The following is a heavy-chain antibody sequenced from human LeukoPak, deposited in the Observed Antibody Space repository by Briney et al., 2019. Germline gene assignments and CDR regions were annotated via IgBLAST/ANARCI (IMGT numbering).Heavy chain of an antibody. CDR1: GYTFTGYF. D-gene: IGHD1-7*01. CDR3: ARGNWNYGHY. V-gene: IGHV1-2*02. CDR2: INPNSGGT. J-gene: IGHJ4*02. Sequence: ASVKVSCKASGYTFTGYFMHWVRQAPGQGLEWMGWINPNSGGTNYAQKFQGRVTMTRDTSISAAYMELSSLRSDDTAVYYCARGNWNYGHYWGQGTLVTVSS.